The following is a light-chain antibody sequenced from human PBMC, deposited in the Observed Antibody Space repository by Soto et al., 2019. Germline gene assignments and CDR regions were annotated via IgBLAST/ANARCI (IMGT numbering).Light chain of an antibody. CDR1: QSVSTS. V-gene: IGKV3-11*01. Sequence: IVLTQSPATLSLSPGERAALSCRASQSVSTSLAWYQHKPGQAPRLIIYDASKRATGIPARFSGSGSGTDFPLTISSPEHEDFAVYYCQVRDVWPTFGQGTKVEIK. CDR2: DAS. J-gene: IGKJ1*01. CDR3: QVRDVWPT.